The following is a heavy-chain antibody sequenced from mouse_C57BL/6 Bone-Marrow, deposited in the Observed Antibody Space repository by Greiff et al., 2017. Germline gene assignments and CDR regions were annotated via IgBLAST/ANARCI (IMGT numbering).Heavy chain of an antibody. CDR1: GYTFTSYW. D-gene: IGHD2-4*01. Sequence: EVQGVESGTVLARPGASVKMSCKTSGYTFTSYWMHWVKQRPGQGMEWIGAIYPGNSDTSYNQKFKGKAKLTAVTSASTAYMELSSLTNEDSAVYYCTRSYDYDNFDYWGQGTTLTVSS. CDR3: TRSYDYDNFDY. V-gene: IGHV1-5*01. CDR2: IYPGNSDT. J-gene: IGHJ2*01.